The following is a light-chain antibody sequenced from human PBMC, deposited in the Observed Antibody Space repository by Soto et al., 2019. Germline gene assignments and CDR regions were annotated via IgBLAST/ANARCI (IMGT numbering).Light chain of an antibody. J-gene: IGKJ2*01. V-gene: IGKV1-27*01. CDR3: QQYNSAPNT. Sequence: DIRMTQSPSSLSAFVGDTVTITCRASQDIIYYLAWYQQKPGKIPKLLIHSASTLQTGVQSRFSGTGSGTVFTLTINNLQPEDVATYYCQQYNSAPNTLGHGSRLEIK. CDR2: SAS. CDR1: QDIIYY.